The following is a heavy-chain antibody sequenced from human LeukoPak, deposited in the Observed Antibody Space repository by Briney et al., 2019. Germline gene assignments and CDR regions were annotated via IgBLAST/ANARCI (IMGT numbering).Heavy chain of an antibody. CDR2: ISSSSSSI. D-gene: IGHD6-13*01. Sequence: GGSLRLSCAASGFIFSGYHMNWVRQAPGKGLEWVSSISSSSSSIYYAGSVKGRFTISRDNTQKSLYLQMNSLRAEDTAVYHCAREGATAGSGYHFDYWGQGSLVTVSS. CDR3: AREGATAGSGYHFDY. V-gene: IGHV3-21*01. J-gene: IGHJ4*02. CDR1: GFIFSGYH.